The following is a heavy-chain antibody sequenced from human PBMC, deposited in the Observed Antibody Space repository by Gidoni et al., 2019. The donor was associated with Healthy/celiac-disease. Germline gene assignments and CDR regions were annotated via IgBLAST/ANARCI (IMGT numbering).Heavy chain of an antibody. J-gene: IGHJ4*02. CDR2: IYYSGST. V-gene: IGHV4-39*01. CDR3: ARLATYYFDY. Sequence: QLQLQESGPGLVKPSETLSLTCPVSGGSISSSSYYWGWIRQPPGKGLEWIGSIYYSGSTYYNPSLKSRVTISVDTSKNQFSLKLSSVTAADTAVYYCARLATYYFDYWGQGTLVTVSS. CDR1: GGSISSSSYY.